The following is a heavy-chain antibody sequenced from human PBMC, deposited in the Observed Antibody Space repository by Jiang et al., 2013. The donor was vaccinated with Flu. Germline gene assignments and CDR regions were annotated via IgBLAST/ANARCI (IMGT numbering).Heavy chain of an antibody. D-gene: IGHD1-1*01. V-gene: IGHV1-46*01. CDR2: INPSGGST. J-gene: IGHJ4*02. Sequence: TSYYMHWVRQAPGQGLEWMGIINPSGGSTSYAQKFQGRVTMTRDTSTSTVYMELSSLRSEDTAVYYCARERSPGPPRYWGQGTLVTVSS. CDR1: TSYY. CDR3: ARERSPGPPRY.